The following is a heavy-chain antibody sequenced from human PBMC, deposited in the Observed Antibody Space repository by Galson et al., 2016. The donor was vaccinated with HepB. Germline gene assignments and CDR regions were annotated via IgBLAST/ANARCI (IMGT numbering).Heavy chain of an antibody. CDR1: GFTFSSYA. CDR3: TRRESISLDY. J-gene: IGHJ4*02. V-gene: IGHV3-23*01. Sequence: SLRLSCAASGFTFSSYAMSWVRQAPGKGLEWVSSITGSGGATDYADSVKGRFTISRDNAKNSLYLQMNSLRVEDTAVYYCTRRESISLDYWGQGTLVTVSS. CDR2: ITGSGGAT. D-gene: IGHD3-3*02.